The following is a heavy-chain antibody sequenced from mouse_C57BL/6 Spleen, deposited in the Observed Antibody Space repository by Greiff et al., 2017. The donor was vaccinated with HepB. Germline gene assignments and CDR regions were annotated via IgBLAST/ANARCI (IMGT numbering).Heavy chain of an antibody. J-gene: IGHJ2*01. D-gene: IGHD1-1*01. CDR3: ARPSNYYGSSYGFDY. CDR1: GYAFSSSW. CDR2: IYPGDGDT. Sequence: SGPELVKPGASVKISCKASGYAFSSSWMNWVKQRPGKGLEWIGRIYPGDGDTNYNGKFKGKATLTADKSSSTAYMQLSSLTSEDSAVYFCARPSNYYGSSYGFDYWGQGTTLTVSS. V-gene: IGHV1-82*01.